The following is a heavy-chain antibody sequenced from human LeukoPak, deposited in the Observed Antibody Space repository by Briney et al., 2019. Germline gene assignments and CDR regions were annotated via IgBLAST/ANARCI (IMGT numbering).Heavy chain of an antibody. CDR3: ARGSITMIVA. J-gene: IGHJ5*02. Sequence: SETLSLTCTVSGGSISSYYWSWIRQPPGKGLEWIGYIYYSGSTNYNPSLKSRVTISVDTSKNQFSLKLSSVTAADTAVYYCARGSITMIVAWGQGTLVTVSS. CDR2: IYYSGST. CDR1: GGSISSYY. V-gene: IGHV4-59*01. D-gene: IGHD3-22*01.